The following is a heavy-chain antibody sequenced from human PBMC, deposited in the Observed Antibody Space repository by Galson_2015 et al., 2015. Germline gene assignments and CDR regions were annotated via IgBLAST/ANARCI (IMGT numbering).Heavy chain of an antibody. V-gene: IGHV3-49*03. D-gene: IGHD3-22*01. CDR3: TRGGYYDSSGYYGFDY. J-gene: IGHJ4*02. Sequence: SLRLSCAASGFTFGDYAMSWFRQAPGKGLEWVGFIRSKAYGGTTEYAASVKGRFTISRDDSKSIAYLQMNSLKTEDTAVYYCTRGGYYDSSGYYGFDYWGQGTLVTVSS. CDR1: GFTFGDYA. CDR2: IRSKAYGGTT.